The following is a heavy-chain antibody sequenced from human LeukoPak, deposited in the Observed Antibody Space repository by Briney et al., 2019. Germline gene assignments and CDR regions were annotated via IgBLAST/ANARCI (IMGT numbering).Heavy chain of an antibody. J-gene: IGHJ4*02. V-gene: IGHV3-23*01. CDR3: APMAIGGYDYVWGSYPSYYFDY. D-gene: IGHD3-16*01. CDR2: ISGSGGST. CDR1: GFTFSSYA. Sequence: PGGSLRLSCAASGFTFSSYAMIRVCHAPGEGLEWVSAISGSGGSTYYADSVKGRFTISRDNSKNTLHLQMNSLRAEDTAVYYCAPMAIGGYDYVWGSYPSYYFDYWGQGTLVTVSS.